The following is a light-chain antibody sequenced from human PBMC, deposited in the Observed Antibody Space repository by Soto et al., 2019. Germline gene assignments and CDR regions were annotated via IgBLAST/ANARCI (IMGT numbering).Light chain of an antibody. CDR2: RNS. V-gene: IGLV1-40*01. CDR3: QSCDSSLSGSGV. Sequence: QSVLTQPPSVSGAPGQRVTISCTGSSSNIGAGYDVHWYQQLPGTAPKLLIYRNSNRPSGVPDRFSGSKSGTSASLAITGLQAEDEADYSCQSCDSSLSGSGVFGTGTK. J-gene: IGLJ1*01. CDR1: SSNIGAGYD.